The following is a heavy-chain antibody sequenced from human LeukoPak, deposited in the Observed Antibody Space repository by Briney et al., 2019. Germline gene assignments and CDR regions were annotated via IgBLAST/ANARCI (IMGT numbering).Heavy chain of an antibody. CDR3: AKVDYGDYEEPYFDY. J-gene: IGHJ4*02. D-gene: IGHD4-17*01. Sequence: GGSLRLSCAASVFTFSSYAMSWVRQAPGKGLEWVLAISGSGGSTYYADSVKGRFTISRDNSKNTLYLQMNSLRAEDTAVYYCAKVDYGDYEEPYFDYRGQGTLVTVSS. V-gene: IGHV3-23*01. CDR2: ISGSGGST. CDR1: VFTFSSYA.